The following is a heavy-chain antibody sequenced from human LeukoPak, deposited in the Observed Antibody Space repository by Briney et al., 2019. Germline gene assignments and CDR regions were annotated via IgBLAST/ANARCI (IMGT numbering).Heavy chain of an antibody. V-gene: IGHV4-59*08. CDR3: ARLLIDYYDSSGYYSSSAFDI. J-gene: IGHJ3*02. CDR1: GGSISSYY. CDR2: IYYSGST. D-gene: IGHD3-22*01. Sequence: SETLSLTCTVSGGSISSYYWSWIRQPPGKGPEWIGYIYYSGSTNYNPSLKSRVTISVDTSKNQFSLKLSSVTAADTAVYYCARLLIDYYDSSGYYSSSAFDIWGQGTMVTVSS.